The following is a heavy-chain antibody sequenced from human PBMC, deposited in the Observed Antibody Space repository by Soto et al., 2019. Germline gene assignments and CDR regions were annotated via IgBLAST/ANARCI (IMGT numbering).Heavy chain of an antibody. D-gene: IGHD1-26*01. CDR1: GFTFSSYA. Sequence: EVQLLESGGGLVQPGGSLRLSCGASGFTFSSYAMSWVRQAPGKGLEWVSAISGSGGSTYYADSVKGRFTISRDNSKNTVYLQMNSLRGEDTAVYYCARRGSGSYYDYWGQGTLVTVSS. V-gene: IGHV3-23*01. CDR2: ISGSGGST. J-gene: IGHJ4*02. CDR3: ARRGSGSYYDY.